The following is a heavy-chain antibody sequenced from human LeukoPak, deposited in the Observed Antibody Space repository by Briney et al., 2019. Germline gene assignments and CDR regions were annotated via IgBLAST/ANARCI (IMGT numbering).Heavy chain of an antibody. CDR2: ISSSSGTI. V-gene: IGHV3-48*01. D-gene: IGHD3-3*01. J-gene: IGHJ4*02. CDR3: ARDSITIFGVVIS. CDR1: GFTFSSYS. Sequence: GGSLRLSCAASGFTFSSYSMNWVRQAPGKGLEWVSYISSSSGTIYYADSVKGRFTISRDNAENSLYLQMNSLRAEDTAVYYCARDSITIFGVVISWGQGTLVTVSS.